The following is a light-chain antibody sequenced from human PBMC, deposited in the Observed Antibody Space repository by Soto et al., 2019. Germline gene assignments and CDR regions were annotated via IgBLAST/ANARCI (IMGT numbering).Light chain of an antibody. Sequence: EIVMTQSPATLSVSPGESATLSCRASQSIGNNLAWYRQTPGQAPRLLIFDASTRATGIPARFTASGSGTDFTLTITGLRSEAFAVYYCQQYYNWPPYSFGQGTKVDIK. CDR3: QQYYNWPPYS. V-gene: IGKV3-15*01. CDR2: DAS. CDR1: QSIGNN. J-gene: IGKJ2*01.